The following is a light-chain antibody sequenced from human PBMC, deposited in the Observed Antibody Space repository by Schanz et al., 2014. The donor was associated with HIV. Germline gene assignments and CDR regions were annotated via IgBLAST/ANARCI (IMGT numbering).Light chain of an antibody. Sequence: DIQMTQSPSTLSASVGDRVTITCRASQSISNWLAWYQQKPGKAPKLLISKASTLETWVPSRFSGSRSGTEFNLTISSLQPEDFATYYCQQPASYPLTFGGGTKVEIK. CDR3: QQPASYPLT. J-gene: IGKJ4*01. V-gene: IGKV1-5*03. CDR2: KAS. CDR1: QSISNW.